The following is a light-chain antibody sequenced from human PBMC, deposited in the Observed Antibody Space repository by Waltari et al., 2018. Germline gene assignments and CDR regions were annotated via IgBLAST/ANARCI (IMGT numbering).Light chain of an antibody. J-gene: IGLJ3*02. Sequence: QSALTQPASVSGSPGQSITISCSGSSSDVGTYTHVSWYQQHPGEAPKLRIYEVTLRPSGVSDRFPGSKSGNTASLTISGLQAEDEAYYYCCSYAGGGTWVFGGGTKLTVL. CDR3: CSYAGGGTWV. V-gene: IGLV2-23*02. CDR1: SSDVGTYTH. CDR2: EVT.